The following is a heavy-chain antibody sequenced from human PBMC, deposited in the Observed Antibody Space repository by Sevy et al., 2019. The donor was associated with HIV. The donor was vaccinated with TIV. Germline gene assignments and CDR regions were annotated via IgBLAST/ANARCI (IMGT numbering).Heavy chain of an antibody. CDR3: ARVGFNWNDVDY. V-gene: IGHV4-59*01. Sequence: SETLSLTCTVSGGSMNIYYWSWIRQPPGKGLEWIGYIYYSRSTNYNPSLKSRVTISVDTSKNQFSLKLRSVTAADTAVYYCARVGFNWNDVDYWGQGTLVTVSS. CDR2: IYYSRST. J-gene: IGHJ4*02. D-gene: IGHD1-20*01. CDR1: GGSMNIYY.